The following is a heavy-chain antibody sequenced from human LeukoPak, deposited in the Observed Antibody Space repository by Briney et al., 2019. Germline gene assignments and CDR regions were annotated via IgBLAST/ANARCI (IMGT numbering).Heavy chain of an antibody. V-gene: IGHV1-2*02. D-gene: IGHD4-23*01. Sequence: ASVKVSCKASGYTFTGYYMHWVRQAPGQGLEWMGWINPNSGGTNYAQKFQGRVTMTRDTSISTAYMELSRLRSDDTAVYYCAKTLPLYGGISLYYFDYWGQGTLVTVSS. CDR3: AKTLPLYGGISLYYFDY. J-gene: IGHJ4*02. CDR2: INPNSGGT. CDR1: GYTFTGYY.